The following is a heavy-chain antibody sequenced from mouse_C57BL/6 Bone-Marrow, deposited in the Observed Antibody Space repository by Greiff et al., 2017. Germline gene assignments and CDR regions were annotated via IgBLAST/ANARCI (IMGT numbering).Heavy chain of an antibody. CDR2: IYPGDGDT. Sequence: QVQLQQSGAELVKPGASVKISCKASGYAFSSYWMNWVKQRPGKGLEWIGQIYPGDGDTNYNGKFKGKATLTADKSSSTAYMQLSSLTSEDSAVYFCASSTIVRRGYYYAMDYWGQGTSVTVSS. V-gene: IGHV1-80*01. J-gene: IGHJ4*01. CDR1: GYAFSSYW. CDR3: ASSTIVRRGYYYAMDY. D-gene: IGHD2-5*01.